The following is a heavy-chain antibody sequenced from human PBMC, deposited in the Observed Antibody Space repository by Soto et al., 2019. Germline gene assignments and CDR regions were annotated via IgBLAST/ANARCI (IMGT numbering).Heavy chain of an antibody. D-gene: IGHD6-6*01. J-gene: IGHJ3*02. CDR3: ARCSEGAFDI. V-gene: IGHV4-34*01. CDR2: INHSGST. CDR1: GGSFSGYY. Sequence: QVQLQQWGAGLLKPSETLSLTCAVYGGSFSGYYWSLIRQPPGKGLEWIGEINHSGSTNYNPSLKSRVTISVDTSKNQFSLKLSSVTAADTAVYYCARCSEGAFDIWGQGTMVTVSS.